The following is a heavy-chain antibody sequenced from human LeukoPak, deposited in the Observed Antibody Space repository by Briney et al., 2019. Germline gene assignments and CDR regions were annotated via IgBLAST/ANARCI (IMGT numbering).Heavy chain of an antibody. CDR2: ISPDSGGT. Sequence: ASVKVSCKASGYTFTGYYIRWVRQAPGQGPEWMGWISPDSGGTNYAQKFQGRVTVTGDSSISTTYMELSGLTSDDTAVYYCARDSIRGVRLLDYWGQGTLVTVSS. CDR3: ARDSIRGVRLLDY. J-gene: IGHJ4*02. CDR1: GYTFTGYY. V-gene: IGHV1-2*02. D-gene: IGHD3-3*01.